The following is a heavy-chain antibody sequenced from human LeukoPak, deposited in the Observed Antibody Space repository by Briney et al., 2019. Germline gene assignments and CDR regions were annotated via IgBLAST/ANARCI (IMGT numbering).Heavy chain of an antibody. Sequence: GGSLRLSCAASGFTFSSNAMSWVRQAPGKGLEWVSAISGSGGSTYYADSVKGRFTISRDNSKNTLYLQMNSLRAEDTAVYYCAKAQGIYCSGGSCLDAFDIWGQGTMVTVSS. CDR1: GFTFSSNA. CDR2: ISGSGGST. V-gene: IGHV3-23*01. J-gene: IGHJ3*02. D-gene: IGHD2-15*01. CDR3: AKAQGIYCSGGSCLDAFDI.